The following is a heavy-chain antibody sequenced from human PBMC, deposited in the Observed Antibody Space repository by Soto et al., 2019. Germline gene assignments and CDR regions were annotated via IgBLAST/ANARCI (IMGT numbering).Heavy chain of an antibody. D-gene: IGHD3-22*01. CDR3: ARLLYDRSGYYYFDY. J-gene: IGHJ4*02. V-gene: IGHV4-39*01. CDR2: IYYSGSI. Sequence: QLQLQESGPGLVKPSETLSLTCSVSGGSISTTNYYWGWIRQPPGKGLEWIGSIYYSGSIYHNPSLKSRVSTAVDTSKNQFSLKLNSVTAADTALYYCARLLYDRSGYYYFDYWGRGTLVTVSS. CDR1: GGSISTTNYY.